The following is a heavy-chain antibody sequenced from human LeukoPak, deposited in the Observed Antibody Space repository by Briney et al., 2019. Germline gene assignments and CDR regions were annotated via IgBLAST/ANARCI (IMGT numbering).Heavy chain of an antibody. Sequence: SETLSLTCTVSGGSISSGDYYWSWIRQPPGKGLEWIGYIYYSGSTYYNPSLKSRVTKSVDTSKNQFSLKLSSVTAADTAVYYCVGGYYDSSGYAPLLFDYWGQGTLVTVSS. CDR3: VGGYYDSSGYAPLLFDY. CDR1: GGSISSGDYY. CDR2: IYYSGST. D-gene: IGHD3-22*01. V-gene: IGHV4-30-4*01. J-gene: IGHJ4*02.